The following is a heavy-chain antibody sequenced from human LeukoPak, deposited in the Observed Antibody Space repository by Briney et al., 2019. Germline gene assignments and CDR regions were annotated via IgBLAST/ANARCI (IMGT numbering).Heavy chain of an antibody. Sequence: PGGSLRLSCAASGFTFSSYAMSWVRQAPGKGLEWVSAISGSGGSTYYADSVKGRFTISRDNSKNSLYLQMNSLRAEDTAVYYCARNVEMATIRGNWFDPWGQGTLVTVSS. D-gene: IGHD5-24*01. CDR2: ISGSGGST. CDR3: ARNVEMATIRGNWFDP. CDR1: GFTFSSYA. J-gene: IGHJ5*02. V-gene: IGHV3-23*01.